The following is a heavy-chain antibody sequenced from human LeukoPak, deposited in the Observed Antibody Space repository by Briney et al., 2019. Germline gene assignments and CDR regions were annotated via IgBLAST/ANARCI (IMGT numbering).Heavy chain of an antibody. CDR1: GGTFSSYA. CDR2: IIPIFGTA. D-gene: IGHD1-26*01. V-gene: IGHV1-69*06. Sequence: ASVKVSCKASGGTFSSYAISWVRQAPGQGLEWMGGIIPIFGTANYAQKFQGRVTITADKSTSTAYMELSSLRSEDTAVYYCARGQWELYAFDIWGQGTMVTVSS. J-gene: IGHJ3*02. CDR3: ARGQWELYAFDI.